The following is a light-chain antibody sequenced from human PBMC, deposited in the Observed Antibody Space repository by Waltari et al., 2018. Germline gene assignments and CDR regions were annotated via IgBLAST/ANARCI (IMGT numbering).Light chain of an antibody. Sequence: QLVLTQSPSASASLGASVKLTCTLSSGHSSNVIAWHQQQPEKGPRSLMKVNSDGSHSKGDEIPDRVSGSSAGAERYLTISSLQSEDEADYYCQTGGHGTWVFGGGTKLTVL. CDR2: VNSDGSH. CDR1: SGHSSNV. CDR3: QTGGHGTWV. V-gene: IGLV4-69*02. J-gene: IGLJ3*02.